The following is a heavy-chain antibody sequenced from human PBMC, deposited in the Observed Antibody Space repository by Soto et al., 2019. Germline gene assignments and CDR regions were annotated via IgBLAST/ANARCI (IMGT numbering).Heavy chain of an antibody. Sequence: PGGSLRLACAASGFTFSSYGMHWVRQAPGKGLEWVAVISYDGSNKYYADSVKGRFTISRDNSKNTLYLQMNSLRAEDTAVYYCAKNGGSYLLDPWGQGTLVTVSS. CDR1: GFTFSSYG. CDR2: ISYDGSNK. D-gene: IGHD1-26*01. V-gene: IGHV3-30*18. J-gene: IGHJ5*02. CDR3: AKNGGSYLLDP.